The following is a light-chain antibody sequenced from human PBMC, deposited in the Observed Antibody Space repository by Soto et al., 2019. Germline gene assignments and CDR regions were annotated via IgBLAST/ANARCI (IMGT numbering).Light chain of an antibody. CDR3: QQDYSTPWT. Sequence: DIVMTQSPYSLAVSLGERATINCKSSQSVLYSSNNQNFLAWYQQKPGQTPKLLIYWASTRESGVPDRLNASGSGTKLMRTIGRLQAEDGAIHSWQQDYSTPWTFGQGTKIE. V-gene: IGKV4-1*01. CDR2: WAS. CDR1: QSVLYSSNNQNF. J-gene: IGKJ1*01.